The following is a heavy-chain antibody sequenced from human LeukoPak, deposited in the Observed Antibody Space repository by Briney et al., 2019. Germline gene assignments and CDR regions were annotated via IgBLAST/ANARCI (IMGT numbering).Heavy chain of an antibody. CDR2: INHSGNT. V-gene: IGHV4-34*01. D-gene: IGHD3-10*01. CDR3: ARVSYHYYYGSGSFPKAHNWFDP. J-gene: IGHJ5*02. Sequence: SETLSLTCAVYGGSFSGYYWSWIRQPPGKGLEWIGEINHSGNTNYNPSLKSRVTISVDTSKNQFSLKLSSVTAADTAVYYCARVSYHYYYGSGSFPKAHNWFDPWGQGTLVTVSS. CDR1: GGSFSGYY.